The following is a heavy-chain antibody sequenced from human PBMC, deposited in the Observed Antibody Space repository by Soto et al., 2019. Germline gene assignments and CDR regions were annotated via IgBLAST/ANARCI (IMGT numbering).Heavy chain of an antibody. CDR2: NYYTGST. J-gene: IGHJ6*02. Sequence: PSETLSLTCTFSDRSISSYSWTWIRQPSGKRLEWIGYNYYTGSTNYNPALKNRVTISVDTSKNQFSQKLSSVTAAYTAVYYCSRDDPLGVSMDVWGQGTTVTVSS. D-gene: IGHD3-10*01. CDR3: SRDDPLGVSMDV. CDR1: DRSISSYS. V-gene: IGHV4-59*01.